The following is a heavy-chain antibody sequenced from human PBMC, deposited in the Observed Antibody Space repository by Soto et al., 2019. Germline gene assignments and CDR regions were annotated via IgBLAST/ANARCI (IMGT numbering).Heavy chain of an antibody. Sequence: GGSLRLSCAASGFTFSNAWMNWVRQAPGKGLEWVGRIKSKTDGGTTDYAAPVKGRFTISRDDSKNTLYLQMNSLKTEDTAVYYCTTDYSKTYYYYYGMDVWGQGTTVTVSS. CDR2: IKSKTDGGTT. V-gene: IGHV3-15*07. D-gene: IGHD4-4*01. CDR3: TTDYSKTYYYYYGMDV. J-gene: IGHJ6*02. CDR1: GFTFSNAW.